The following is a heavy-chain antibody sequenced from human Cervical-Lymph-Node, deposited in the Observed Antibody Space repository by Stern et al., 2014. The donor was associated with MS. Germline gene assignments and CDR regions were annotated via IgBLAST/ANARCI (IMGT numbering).Heavy chain of an antibody. CDR2: IFHTGDT. Sequence: QLPLQESGPGLVKPSGTLSLTCTVSGASLSGANWWTWVRQPPGKGLEWIGKIFHTGDTNYNPSLRSRVVMLVDSSKSQFSLQLTSVTAADTAVYYCARGGGTDSPTYDYWGQGTLVTVS. CDR1: GASLSGANW. J-gene: IGHJ4*02. V-gene: IGHV4-4*02. D-gene: IGHD3-16*01. CDR3: ARGGGTDSPTYDY.